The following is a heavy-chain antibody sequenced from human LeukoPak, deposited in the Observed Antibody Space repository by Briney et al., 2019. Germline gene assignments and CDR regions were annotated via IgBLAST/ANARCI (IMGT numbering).Heavy chain of an antibody. CDR2: IYYSGST. Sequence: SETLSLTCTVSGGSISSSSYYWGWIRQPPGKGLEWIGSIYYSGSTYYNPSLKSRVTISVDTSKNQFSLKLSSVTAADTAVYYCARAPGYYDSSGYSFDHWGQGTLVTVSS. J-gene: IGHJ4*02. V-gene: IGHV4-39*07. CDR3: ARAPGYYDSSGYSFDH. CDR1: GGSISSSSYY. D-gene: IGHD3-22*01.